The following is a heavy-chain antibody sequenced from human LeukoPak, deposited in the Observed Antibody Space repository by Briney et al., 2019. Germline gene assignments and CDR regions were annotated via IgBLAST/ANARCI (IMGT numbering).Heavy chain of an antibody. J-gene: IGHJ6*04. CDR1: GFTFSSYS. CDR2: ISSSISDI. Sequence: PGGSLRLSCAASGFTFSSYSMNCVRQAPGKGLEWVSSISSSISDIYYADSVKGRFTISRANARNSLYLKMNMLRAEDTAVYYCARVLDYYGSGSSVWGKGTTVTISS. CDR3: ARVLDYYGSGSSV. D-gene: IGHD3-10*01. V-gene: IGHV3-21*01.